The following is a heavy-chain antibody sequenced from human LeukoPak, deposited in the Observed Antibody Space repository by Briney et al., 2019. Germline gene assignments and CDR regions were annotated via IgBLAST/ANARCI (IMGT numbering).Heavy chain of an antibody. CDR3: VRRRMNSSGHDY. CDR2: IYNTGST. Sequence: SETLSLTCTVSGGSISNYYWSWIRQPPGKGLEWIGYIYNTGSTNYDPSLQSRVTISVDTSKNQFSLKLSSVTAADTAVYYCVRRRMNSSGHDYWGQGTLVTVSS. V-gene: IGHV4-59*08. J-gene: IGHJ4*02. D-gene: IGHD6-19*01. CDR1: GGSISNYY.